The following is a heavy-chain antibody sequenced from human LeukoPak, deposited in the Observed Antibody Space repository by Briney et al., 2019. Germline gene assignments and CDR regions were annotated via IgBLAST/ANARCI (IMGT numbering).Heavy chain of an antibody. V-gene: IGHV1-69*04. J-gene: IGHJ4*02. Sequence: SVKVSCKASGGTFSSYAISWVRRAPGQGLEWMGRIIPILGIANYAQKFQGRVTITADKSTSTAYMELSSLRSEDTAVYYCARELDSGYDHYFDYWGQGTLVTVSS. CDR3: ARELDSGYDHYFDY. D-gene: IGHD5-12*01. CDR2: IIPILGIA. CDR1: GGTFSSYA.